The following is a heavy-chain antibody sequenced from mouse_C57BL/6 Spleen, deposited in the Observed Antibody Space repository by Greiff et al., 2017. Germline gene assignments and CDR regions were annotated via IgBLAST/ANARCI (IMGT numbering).Heavy chain of an antibody. V-gene: IGHV1-53*01. CDR2: INPSNGGT. CDR3: ARGGGLGAWFAY. CDR1: GYTFTSYW. J-gene: IGHJ3*01. D-gene: IGHD4-1*01. Sequence: QVQLQQPGTELVKPGASVKLSCKASGYTFTSYWMHWVKQRPGLGLEWIGNINPSNGGTNYNEKFKSKATLTVDKSSSTAYMQLSSLTSEDSAVYYCARGGGLGAWFAYWGQGTLVTVSA.